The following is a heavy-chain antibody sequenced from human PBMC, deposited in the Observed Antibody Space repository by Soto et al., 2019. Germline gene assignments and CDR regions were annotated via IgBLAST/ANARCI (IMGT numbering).Heavy chain of an antibody. D-gene: IGHD1-1*01. J-gene: IGHJ6*03. CDR2: INHSGST. Sequence: SETLSLSCAVYGGSFSGYYWSWIRQPPGKGLEWIGEINHSGSTNYKPSLKSRVTISVDTSKNQFSLKLSSVTAADTAVYYCARVMLDSLTYYYYYMDVWGKGTTVTVSS. V-gene: IGHV4-34*01. CDR1: GGSFSGYY. CDR3: ARVMLDSLTYYYYYMDV.